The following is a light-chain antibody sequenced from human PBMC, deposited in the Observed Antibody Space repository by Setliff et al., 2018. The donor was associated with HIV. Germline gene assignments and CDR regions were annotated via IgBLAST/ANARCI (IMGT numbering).Light chain of an antibody. J-gene: IGLJ1*01. Sequence: ALTQPASVSGSPGQSITISCTGTSSDVGGYNYVSWYQQHPGKAPKLMIYDVSKRPSGVSNRFSGSKSGNTASLTISGLQAEDEADYYCSSYTSSIFYVFGTGTKVTVL. V-gene: IGLV2-14*01. CDR2: DVS. CDR3: SSYTSSIFYV. CDR1: SSDVGGYNY.